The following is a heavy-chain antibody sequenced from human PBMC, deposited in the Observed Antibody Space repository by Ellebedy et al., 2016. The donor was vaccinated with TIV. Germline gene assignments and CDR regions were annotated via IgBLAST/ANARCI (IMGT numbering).Heavy chain of an antibody. CDR3: ARVQSSRSSYALDV. D-gene: IGHD6-6*01. CDR2: IYTGDRT. CDR1: AFTVGSTY. V-gene: IGHV3-53*01. J-gene: IGHJ6*02. Sequence: PGGSLRLSCVASAFTVGSTYMSWVRQAPGKGLECVSVIYTGDRTYYAGSVKGRFTISRDNSKNTLYLQMNSLRVEDTAVYYCARVQSSRSSYALDVWGQGASVTVSS.